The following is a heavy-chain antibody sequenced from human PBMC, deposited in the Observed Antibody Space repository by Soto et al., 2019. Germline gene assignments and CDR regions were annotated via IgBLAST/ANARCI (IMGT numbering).Heavy chain of an antibody. D-gene: IGHD3-22*01. V-gene: IGHV2-70*01. CDR1: GFSLSTSGMC. CDR3: ARIYYYDSSGYLFDY. Sequence: GSGPTLVNPTQTLTLTCTFSGFSLSTSGMCVSWIRQPPGKALEWLALIDWDDDKYYSTSLKTRLTISKDTSKNQVVLTMTNMDPVDTATYYCARIYYYDSSGYLFDYWGQGTLVTVSS. CDR2: IDWDDDK. J-gene: IGHJ4*02.